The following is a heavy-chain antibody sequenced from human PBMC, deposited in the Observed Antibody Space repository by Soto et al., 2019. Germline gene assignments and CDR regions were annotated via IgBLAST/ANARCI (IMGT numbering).Heavy chain of an antibody. CDR1: GGSISSGGYY. CDR3: ARSIAAAAHFDY. D-gene: IGHD6-13*01. V-gene: IGHV4-31*03. Sequence: PSETLSLTCTVSGGSISSGGYYWSWIRQHPGKGLEWIGYIYYSGSTYYNPSLKSRVTISVDTSKNQFSLKLSSVTAADTAVYYCARSIAAAAHFDYWGQGTLVTVSS. J-gene: IGHJ4*02. CDR2: IYYSGST.